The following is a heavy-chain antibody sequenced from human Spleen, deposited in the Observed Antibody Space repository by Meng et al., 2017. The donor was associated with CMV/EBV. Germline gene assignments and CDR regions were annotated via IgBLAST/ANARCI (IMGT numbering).Heavy chain of an antibody. CDR1: GFTFSNYA. CDR3: AKGQFFYESGGYHILDS. V-gene: IGHV3-23*01. D-gene: IGHD3-22*01. CDR2: ISGSGDST. J-gene: IGHJ4*02. Sequence: GESLKISCAASGFTFSNYAMTWVRQAPGKGLEWVSSISGSGDSTYYAGSVKGRLTISRDNSKNTLYLRMDSLRAEDTAVYYCAKGQFFYESGGYHILDSWGQGALVTVSS.